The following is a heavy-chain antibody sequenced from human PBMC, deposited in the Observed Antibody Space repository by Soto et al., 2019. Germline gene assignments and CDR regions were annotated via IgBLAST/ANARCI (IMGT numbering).Heavy chain of an antibody. Sequence: GGSLRLSCAASGFTFSSYGMHWVRQAPGKGLEWVAVIWYDGSNKYYADSVKGRFTISRDNSKNTLYLQMNSLRAEDTAVYYCARDREFGALAYRAQGTLVPVSS. D-gene: IGHD3-3*01. J-gene: IGHJ4*02. CDR2: IWYDGSNK. V-gene: IGHV3-33*01. CDR3: ARDREFGALAY. CDR1: GFTFSSYG.